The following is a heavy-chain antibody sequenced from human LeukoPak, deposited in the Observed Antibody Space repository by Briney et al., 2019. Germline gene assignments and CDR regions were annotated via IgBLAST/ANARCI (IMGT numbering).Heavy chain of an antibody. Sequence: GGSLRLSCAASGLIFSNYWMHWVRQAPGKGLVWVSRINSDGSTTTYADSVKGRFTISRDSAKNTLYLQMNSLRAEDTADYYCARGSYYGSGTYYSPSSYWGQGTRVTVSS. V-gene: IGHV3-74*01. CDR1: GLIFSNYW. J-gene: IGHJ4*02. D-gene: IGHD3-10*01. CDR2: INSDGSTT. CDR3: ARGSYYGSGTYYSPSSY.